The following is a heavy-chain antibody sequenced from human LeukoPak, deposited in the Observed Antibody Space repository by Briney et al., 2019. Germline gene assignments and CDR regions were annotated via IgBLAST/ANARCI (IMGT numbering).Heavy chain of an antibody. CDR2: IYYSGST. V-gene: IGHV4-39*07. CDR1: GGSISSSTYY. J-gene: IGHJ5*02. CDR3: ARDGHMRFDP. Sequence: SETLSLTCTVSGGSISSSTYYWGWIRQPPGKGLEWIGNIYYSGSTYYNPSLKSRVTISIDTSKNQFSLKLSSVTAADTALYYCARDGHMRFDPWGQGTLVTVSS.